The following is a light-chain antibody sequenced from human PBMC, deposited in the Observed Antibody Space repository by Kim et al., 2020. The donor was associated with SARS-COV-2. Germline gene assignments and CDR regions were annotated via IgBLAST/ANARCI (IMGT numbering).Light chain of an antibody. CDR1: QDIRNF. J-gene: IGKJ2*01. CDR3: QHFDSLPYT. CDR2: DAS. Sequence: SAYVGDRVTITCQASQDIRNFLNWFQHKPGKAPKLLIYDASTLGAGVPSRFSGSGSGTDFTFTISSLQPEDIATYYCQHFDSLPYTFGQGTKLEIK. V-gene: IGKV1-33*01.